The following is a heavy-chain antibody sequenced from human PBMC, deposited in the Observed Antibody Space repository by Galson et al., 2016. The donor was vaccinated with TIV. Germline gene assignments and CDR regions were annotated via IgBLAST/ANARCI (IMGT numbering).Heavy chain of an antibody. V-gene: IGHV3-74*01. Sequence: SLRLSCAASGISVNNDWMHWVRQSPEKGLVWVARIDTDGTNTYYADSVKGRFTISRDNSKNTLYLQMNSRRAEDTAVYYCAKRKNYGGDAFDLWGQGTLVTVSS. J-gene: IGHJ3*01. D-gene: IGHD4-23*01. CDR2: IDTDGTNT. CDR3: AKRKNYGGDAFDL. CDR1: GISVNNDW.